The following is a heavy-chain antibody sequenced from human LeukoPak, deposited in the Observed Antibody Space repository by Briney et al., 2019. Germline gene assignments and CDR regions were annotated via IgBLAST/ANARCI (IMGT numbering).Heavy chain of an antibody. CDR1: GGSISSSSYY. J-gene: IGHJ6*03. Sequence: PSETLSLTCTVSGGSISSSSYYWGWIRQPPGKGLEWIGSIYYSGSTYYNPSLKSRVTISVDTSKNRFSLKLSSVTAADTAVYYCARLLGYCSSTSCASGYYYYMDVWGKGTTVTVSS. CDR2: IYYSGST. V-gene: IGHV4-39*01. CDR3: ARLLGYCSSTSCASGYYYYMDV. D-gene: IGHD2-2*01.